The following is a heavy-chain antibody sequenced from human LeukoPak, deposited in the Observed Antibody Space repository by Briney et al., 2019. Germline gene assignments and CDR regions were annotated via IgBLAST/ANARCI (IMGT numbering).Heavy chain of an antibody. V-gene: IGHV4-59*05. D-gene: IGHD3-10*01. J-gene: IGHJ4*02. CDR1: GGSISNYY. Sequence: SETLSLTCTVSGGSISNYYWSWIRQPPGKGLEWIGSIYYSGSTYYNPSLKSRVTISVDTSKNQFSLKLSSVTAADTAVYYCARHAMYYGSGSYFFDYWGQGTLVTVSS. CDR3: ARHAMYYGSGSYFFDY. CDR2: IYYSGST.